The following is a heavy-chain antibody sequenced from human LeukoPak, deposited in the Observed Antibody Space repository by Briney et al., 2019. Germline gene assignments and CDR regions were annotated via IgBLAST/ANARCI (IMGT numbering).Heavy chain of an antibody. Sequence: PGGSLRLSCEASGFTFDNYVMNWVRQAPGKGLEWVSYISSSGSTIYYADSVKGRFTISRDNAKNSLYLQMNSLRAEDTAVYYCAELGITMIGGVWGKGTTVTISS. CDR1: GFTFDNYV. V-gene: IGHV3-48*03. J-gene: IGHJ6*04. CDR3: AELGITMIGGV. D-gene: IGHD3-10*02. CDR2: ISSSGSTI.